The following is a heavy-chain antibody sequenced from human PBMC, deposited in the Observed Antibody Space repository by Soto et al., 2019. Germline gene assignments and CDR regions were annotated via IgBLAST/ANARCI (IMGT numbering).Heavy chain of an antibody. Sequence: SGPALVNPTQTLTLTCTFSGFSLSTSGMCVSWIRQPPGKALEWLALIDWDDDKYYSTSLKTRPTISKDTSKNQVVLTMTNMDPVDTATYYCARIXATVTINGFYYYYGMDVWGQGTTVTVSS. V-gene: IGHV2-70*01. CDR1: GFSLSTSGMC. J-gene: IGHJ6*02. D-gene: IGHD4-17*01. CDR2: IDWDDDK. CDR3: ARIXATVTINGFYYYYGMDV.